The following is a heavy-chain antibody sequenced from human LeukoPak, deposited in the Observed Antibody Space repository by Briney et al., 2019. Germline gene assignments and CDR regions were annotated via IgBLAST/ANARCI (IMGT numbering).Heavy chain of an antibody. CDR2: ISSNGGST. J-gene: IGHJ3*02. CDR1: GFTFSRYA. CDR3: ARGGYYDSSGYLVAPPFAFDI. Sequence: GGSLRLSCSASGFTFSRYAMHWVRQAPGKGLEYVSAISSNGGSTYYADSVKGRFTISRDNSRNTLHLQMSSLRVEDTAVYYCARGGYYDSSGYLVAPPFAFDIWGQGTMVTVSS. V-gene: IGHV3-64D*06. D-gene: IGHD3-22*01.